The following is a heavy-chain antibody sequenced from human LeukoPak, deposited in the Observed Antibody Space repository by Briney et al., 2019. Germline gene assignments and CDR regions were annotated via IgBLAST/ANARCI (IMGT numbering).Heavy chain of an antibody. J-gene: IGHJ4*02. D-gene: IGHD3-10*01. CDR3: ARELLWFGELSPYSFFDY. CDR1: GGSISSGDYY. V-gene: IGHV4-30-4*01. CDR2: IYYSGST. Sequence: SQTLSLTCTVSGGSISSGDYYWSWIRQPPGKGLEWIGYIYYSGSTYYNPSLKSRVTVSVDTSKNQFSLKLSSVTAADTAVYYCARELLWFGELSPYSFFDYWGQGTLVTVSS.